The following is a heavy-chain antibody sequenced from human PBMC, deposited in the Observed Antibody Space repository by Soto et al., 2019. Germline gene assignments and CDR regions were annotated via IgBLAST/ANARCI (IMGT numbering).Heavy chain of an antibody. Sequence: ETLSLTCSVSGGSGSNKTYYWSWIRQPPGKRLEWIGYVYYSGTTNYSPSLKSRVTISVDLSKNQFSLRLSSVTTADTTLYYCARTTNVPKTLRSRYFFDYWGQGTLVTVSS. J-gene: IGHJ4*02. D-gene: IGHD4-17*01. CDR1: GGSGSNKTYY. CDR3: ARTTNVPKTLRSRYFFDY. V-gene: IGHV4-61*01. CDR2: VYYSGTT.